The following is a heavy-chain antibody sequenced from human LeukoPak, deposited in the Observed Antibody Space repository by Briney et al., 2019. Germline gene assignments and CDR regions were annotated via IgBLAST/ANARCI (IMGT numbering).Heavy chain of an antibody. CDR1: GFAFSSYA. J-gene: IGHJ4*02. V-gene: IGHV3-23*01. CDR3: AKHMGSSSGYYFPD. Sequence: PGGSLRLSCAASGFAFSSYAMTWVRQAPGEGLEWVSGITTGGGSTFYADSVKGRLTISRDNSKSTLYLQMNSLRAEDTAVYYCAKHMGSSSGYYFPDWGQGTLVTVSS. CDR2: ITTGGGST. D-gene: IGHD3-22*01.